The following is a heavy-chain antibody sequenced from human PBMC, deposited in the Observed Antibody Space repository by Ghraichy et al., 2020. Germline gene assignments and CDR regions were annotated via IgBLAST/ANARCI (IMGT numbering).Heavy chain of an antibody. V-gene: IGHV1-2*06. CDR2: ISPNSDT. Sequence: ASVKVSCKASGYTFTGYDMHWVRQAPGQGLEWMGRISPNSDTFYAQKFQGRVTLTLDTSITTAYMELSRLTSDDTAVYYCAADRMGSYDYWGQGTLVTVSS. CDR3: AADRMGSYDY. J-gene: IGHJ4*02. D-gene: IGHD1-26*01. CDR1: GYTFTGYD.